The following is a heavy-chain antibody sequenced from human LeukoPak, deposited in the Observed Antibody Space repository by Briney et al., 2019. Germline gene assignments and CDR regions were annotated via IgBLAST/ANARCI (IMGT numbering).Heavy chain of an antibody. V-gene: IGHV4-61*02. CDR1: GGSISSGSYY. D-gene: IGHD3-16*01. CDR2: IYTSGST. Sequence: PSETLSLTCTVSGGSISSGSYYWSWIRQPAGKGLEWIGRIYTSGSTNHNPSLKSRVTISVDTSKNQFSLKLSSVTAADTAVYYCARAARPGGASAPNYYYYYTDVWGKGTTVTVSS. CDR3: ARAARPGGASAPNYYYYYTDV. J-gene: IGHJ6*03.